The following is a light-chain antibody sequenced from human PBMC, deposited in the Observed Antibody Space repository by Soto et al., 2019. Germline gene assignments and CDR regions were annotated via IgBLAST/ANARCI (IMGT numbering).Light chain of an antibody. V-gene: IGKV1-39*01. CDR3: QQNAITPPWT. CDR2: AAS. J-gene: IGKJ1*01. CDR1: QIVSRS. Sequence: QLTQAPASLSASVGGRGSITCVAVQIVSRSLNWYQQKAGQAPKLLIYAASTLHSGVPSRFSGSGSGTEFTLTISSLQPEDFATYYCQQNAITPPWTFGQGTKVDIK.